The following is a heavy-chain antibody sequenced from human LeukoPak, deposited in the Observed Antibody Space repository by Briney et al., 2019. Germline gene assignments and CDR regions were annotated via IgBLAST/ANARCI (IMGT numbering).Heavy chain of an antibody. CDR2: IIPIFGTA. Sequence: SVKVSCKASGGTFSSYAISWVRQAPGQGLEWMGGIIPIFGTANYAQKFQGRVTITTDESTSTAYMELSSLRSEDTAVYYCASQMYYYGFWSGYRTQDTLDYWGQGTLVTVSS. CDR1: GGTFSSYA. J-gene: IGHJ4*02. D-gene: IGHD3-3*01. CDR3: ASQMYYYGFWSGYRTQDTLDY. V-gene: IGHV1-69*05.